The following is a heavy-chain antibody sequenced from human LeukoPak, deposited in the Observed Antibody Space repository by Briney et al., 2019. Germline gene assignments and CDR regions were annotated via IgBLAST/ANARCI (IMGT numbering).Heavy chain of an antibody. CDR3: ARGRNYGRDASDY. J-gene: IGHJ4*02. CDR2: ISSSSSYT. Sequence: GGSLRLSCEASGFTFSDYYMSWIRQAPGKGLEWVSYISSSSSYTNYADSVKGRFTISRDNAKNSLYLQMNSLRAEDTAVYYCARGRNYGRDASDYWGQGTLVTVSS. V-gene: IGHV3-11*06. D-gene: IGHD4-17*01. CDR1: GFTFSDYY.